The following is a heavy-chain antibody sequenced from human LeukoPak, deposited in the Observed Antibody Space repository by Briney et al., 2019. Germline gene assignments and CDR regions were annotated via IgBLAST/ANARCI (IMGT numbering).Heavy chain of an antibody. Sequence: SETLSLTCPVSASSLHSGYYRGLDRQPPGKGLEWIGSMYYSGNTYYNPSLKSRVTISVDTSKNQFSLKLSSVTAADTAVYYCERIGFLYLIHAWGQGTLVTVSS. D-gene: IGHD3-3*01. CDR2: MYYSGNT. CDR3: ERIGFLYLIHA. V-gene: IGHV4-38-2*01. J-gene: IGHJ5*02. CDR1: ASSLHSGYY.